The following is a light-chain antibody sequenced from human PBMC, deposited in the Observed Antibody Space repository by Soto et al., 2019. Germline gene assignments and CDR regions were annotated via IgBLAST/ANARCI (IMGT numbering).Light chain of an antibody. V-gene: IGKV3-20*01. J-gene: IGKJ1*01. CDR1: QSIVANY. CDR2: GVS. Sequence: EIVLTQSPGTLSLSPGEGATLSCRASQSIVANYLAWYQQKPGQSPRLLIYGVSSRATGIPDRFSRSGSRTDFTLTINRLEPEDSAVYYCQQYGSSPGTFGQGTKVEIK. CDR3: QQYGSSPGT.